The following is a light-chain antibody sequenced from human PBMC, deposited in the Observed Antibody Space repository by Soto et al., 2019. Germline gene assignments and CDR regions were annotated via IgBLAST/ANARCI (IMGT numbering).Light chain of an antibody. J-gene: IGLJ1*01. Sequence: QAVLTQSPSASASLGASVKLTCTLSSGHSSYAIAWHQQQPEKGPRYLMKLNSDGSHSKGDGIPDRFSGSSSGAERYLTISSLQSEDEADSYCHTWGTGIRVFGTGTKLTVL. CDR2: LNSDGSH. V-gene: IGLV4-69*01. CDR1: SGHSSYA. CDR3: HTWGTGIRV.